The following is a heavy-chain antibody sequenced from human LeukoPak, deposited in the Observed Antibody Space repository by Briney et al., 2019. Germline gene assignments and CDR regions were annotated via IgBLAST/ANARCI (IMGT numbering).Heavy chain of an antibody. Sequence: PGGSLRLSCAASGFTLSSYEMKWVRQAQGKGVEWVSYISSSGSAIYYADSVKARFTISRDNAKNSLYLQMNSLRAEDTAVYYCARVITWGQGTLVTVSS. CDR1: GFTLSSYE. CDR2: ISSSGSAI. J-gene: IGHJ5*02. CDR3: ARVIT. V-gene: IGHV3-48*03.